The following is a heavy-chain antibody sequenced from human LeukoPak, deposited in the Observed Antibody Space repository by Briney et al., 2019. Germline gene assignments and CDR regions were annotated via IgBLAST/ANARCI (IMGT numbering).Heavy chain of an antibody. CDR2: IYRNGNI. CDR1: GYSISSGYQ. J-gene: IGHJ4*02. D-gene: IGHD3-10*01. Sequence: SETLSLTCAVSGYSISSGYQWGWIRQPPGKGLEWIASIYRNGNIYYNPSLKSRVTISVDTSKNKFSLRLNSVTAADTAIYYCARDDWVVRGLLTRAFDYWIQGILVTVSA. V-gene: IGHV4-38-2*02. CDR3: ARDDWVVRGLLTRAFDY.